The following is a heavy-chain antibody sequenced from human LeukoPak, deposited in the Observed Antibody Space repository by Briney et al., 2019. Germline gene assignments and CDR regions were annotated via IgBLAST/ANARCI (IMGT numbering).Heavy chain of an antibody. J-gene: IGHJ6*02. CDR1: GFTLSSYW. CDR3: ASWSRIYGMDV. CDR2: INSDGSST. Sequence: GGSLRLSCAASGFTLSSYWMHWVRQAPGKGLMWVSRINSDGSSTNYADSVKGRFTISREKAKNTVYLQMNSLRAEDTAVYYCASWSRIYGMDVWGQGTTVTVSS. V-gene: IGHV3-74*01. D-gene: IGHD5/OR15-5a*01.